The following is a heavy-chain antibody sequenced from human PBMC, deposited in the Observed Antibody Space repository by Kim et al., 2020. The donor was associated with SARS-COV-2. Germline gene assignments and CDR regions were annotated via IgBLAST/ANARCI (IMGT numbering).Heavy chain of an antibody. CDR1: GFTFSSYS. Sequence: GGSLRLSCAASGFTFSSYSMNWVRQAPGKGLEWVSYISSSSSTIYYADSVKGRFTISRDNAKNSLYLQMNSLRDEDTAVYYCARDHWIYRFGGYYYYGMDVWGQGTTVTVSS. CDR3: ARDHWIYRFGGYYYYGMDV. J-gene: IGHJ6*02. D-gene: IGHD3-16*01. V-gene: IGHV3-48*02. CDR2: ISSSSSTI.